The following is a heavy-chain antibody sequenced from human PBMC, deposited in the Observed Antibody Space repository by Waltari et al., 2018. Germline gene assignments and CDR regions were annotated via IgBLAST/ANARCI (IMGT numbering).Heavy chain of an antibody. Sequence: EIELVESGGGLSPSGGSLKLSCAASGFSVSSSFMTWVRRAPGKGMECGAILYSACATYYSQSGRGRFLIARDNSKNILYLQMDDLTAEDTAVYYCAKDVVGYTWDEGVDTIDVWGQGAEVVVSS. V-gene: IGHV3-53*01. J-gene: IGHJ3*01. D-gene: IGHD3-3*01. CDR3: AKDVVGYTWDEGVDTIDV. CDR1: GFSVSSSF. CDR2: LYSACAT.